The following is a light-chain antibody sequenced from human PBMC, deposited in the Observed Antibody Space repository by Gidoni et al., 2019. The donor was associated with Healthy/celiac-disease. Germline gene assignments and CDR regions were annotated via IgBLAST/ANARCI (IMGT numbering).Light chain of an antibody. Sequence: DIQMTQSPSSLSASVGDRVTITCRASQSIISYLNWYQQKPGKAPKLLIYAASSLQSGVPSRFSGSGSGTDFTRTISSQQPEDFATYYCQQSYSTPWTFGQGTKVEIK. V-gene: IGKV1-39*01. CDR3: QQSYSTPWT. CDR2: AAS. CDR1: QSIISY. J-gene: IGKJ1*01.